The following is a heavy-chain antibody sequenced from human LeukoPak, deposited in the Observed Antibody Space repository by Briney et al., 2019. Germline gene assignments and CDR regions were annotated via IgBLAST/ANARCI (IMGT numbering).Heavy chain of an antibody. J-gene: IGHJ4*02. CDR1: GCSISSYY. CDR3: LGERNWLFDY. Sequence: SETLSLTCTVSGCSISSYYWSWIRQPAGKGLEWIGRIYTSGSTNYNPSLKNRVTISVDTSNNQFSLKLSSVPAADTAVCYCLGERNWLFDYWGQGTLVTVSS. CDR2: IYTSGST. D-gene: IGHD1-1*01. V-gene: IGHV4-4*07.